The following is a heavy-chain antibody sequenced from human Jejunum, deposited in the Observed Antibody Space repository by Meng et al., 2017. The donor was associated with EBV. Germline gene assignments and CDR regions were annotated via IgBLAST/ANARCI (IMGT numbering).Heavy chain of an antibody. CDR1: GRSVNSGTVY. CDR2: ITYSGST. CDR3: AGLRYSGYDRAFDY. Sequence: PVLGQPSATPSLTWTVAGRSVNSGTVYWSWIRQQPGKGLDWVGYITYSGSTTYLPSLKSRVTISLDTSKNQFSLKLSSVTAADTAVYYCAGLRYSGYDRAFDYWGQGALVTVSS. J-gene: IGHJ4*02. D-gene: IGHD5-12*01. V-gene: IGHV4-61*01.